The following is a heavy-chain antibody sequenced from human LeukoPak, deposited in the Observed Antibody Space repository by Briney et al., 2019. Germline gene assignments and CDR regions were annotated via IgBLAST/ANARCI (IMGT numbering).Heavy chain of an antibody. Sequence: GGSLRLSCAASGFTFSSYAMHWVRQAPGKGLEWVAVISYDGSNKYYADSVKGRSTISRDNSKNTLYLQMNSLRAEDTAVYYCARDMGPYYYGSGSQLDYWGQGTLVTVSS. D-gene: IGHD3-10*01. V-gene: IGHV3-30-3*01. CDR3: ARDMGPYYYGSGSQLDY. CDR2: ISYDGSNK. J-gene: IGHJ4*02. CDR1: GFTFSSYA.